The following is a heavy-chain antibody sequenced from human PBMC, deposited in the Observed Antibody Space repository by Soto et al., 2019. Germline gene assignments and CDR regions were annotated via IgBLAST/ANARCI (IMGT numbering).Heavy chain of an antibody. CDR2: IIPMFGIQ. CDR1: GGTLNRNT. CDR3: ARGTPAPTYYFDF. D-gene: IGHD2-15*01. Sequence: QVQLVQSGAEVKKPGSSVRVSCKASGGTLNRNTISWVRQAPGQGLEWMGRIIPMFGIQKYAQKFKCSVTITADRSTYTAYMELSSLRSEDTAVYYCARGTPAPTYYFDFWGQGSLVNVSS. J-gene: IGHJ4*02. V-gene: IGHV1-69*02.